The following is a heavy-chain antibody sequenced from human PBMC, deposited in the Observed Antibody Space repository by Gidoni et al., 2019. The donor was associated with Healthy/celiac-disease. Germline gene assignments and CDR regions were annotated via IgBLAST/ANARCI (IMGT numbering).Heavy chain of an antibody. CDR3: ASSTMIVTATYAFDI. CDR2: IRSSSSTI. CDR1: GFTSSRYS. Sequence: EVQLVESGGALVQPGGSLRLSCAASGFTSSRYSMNWVRQAPGKGLGWVSYIRSSSSTIYYADSVKGRFTISRDNAKNSLYLQMNSLRAEDTAVYYCASSTMIVTATYAFDIWGKETMVTVSS. D-gene: IGHD3-22*01. V-gene: IGHV3-48*01. J-gene: IGHJ3*02.